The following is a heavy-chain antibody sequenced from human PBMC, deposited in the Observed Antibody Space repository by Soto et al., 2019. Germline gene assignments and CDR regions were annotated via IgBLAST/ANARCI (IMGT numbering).Heavy chain of an antibody. CDR3: ARLVPGSGIAAANWFDP. CDR1: GYSISSGYY. V-gene: IGHV4-38-2*01. D-gene: IGHD6-13*01. CDR2: IYHSGST. Sequence: PSETLSLTCAVSGYSISSGYYWGWIRQPPGKGLEWIGSIYHSGSTYYNPSLKSRVTISVDTSKNQFSLKLSSVTAADTAVYYCARLVPGSGIAAANWFDPWGQGTLVTVSS. J-gene: IGHJ5*02.